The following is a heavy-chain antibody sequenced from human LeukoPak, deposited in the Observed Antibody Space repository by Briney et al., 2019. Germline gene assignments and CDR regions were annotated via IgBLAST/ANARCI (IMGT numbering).Heavy chain of an antibody. J-gene: IGHJ4*02. CDR3: ARDNYYDATSYRTFQY. CDR2: IYYSGST. D-gene: IGHD3-22*01. Sequence: SETLSLTCTVSGGSITSYYWSWIRQPPGKGLEWIGYIYYSGSTDYNPSLKSRVTISKDTSKNQFSLKLTSVSAADTAVYYCARDNYYDATSYRTFQYWGQGARVTVSS. CDR1: GGSITSYY. V-gene: IGHV4-59*01.